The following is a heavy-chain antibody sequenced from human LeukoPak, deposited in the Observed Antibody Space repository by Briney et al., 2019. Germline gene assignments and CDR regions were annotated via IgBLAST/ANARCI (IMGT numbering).Heavy chain of an antibody. D-gene: IGHD6-19*01. Sequence: GGSLRLSCAASGFTFSDYYMSWIRQAPGKGLEWVSYISSSGSTIYYADSVKGRFTISRDNAKNSLYLQMNSLRAEDTAVYYCARDRPVSGYSSGCLDYWGQGTLVTVSS. CDR2: ISSSGSTI. V-gene: IGHV3-11*04. J-gene: IGHJ4*02. CDR3: ARDRPVSGYSSGCLDY. CDR1: GFTFSDYY.